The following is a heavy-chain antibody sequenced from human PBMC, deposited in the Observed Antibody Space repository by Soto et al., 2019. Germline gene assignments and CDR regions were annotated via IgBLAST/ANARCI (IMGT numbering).Heavy chain of an antibody. CDR1: GFTFTNFA. CDR2: IRGRGDST. CDR3: ATANYGDSLLGCSEV. J-gene: IGHJ6*02. D-gene: IGHD4-17*01. Sequence: GGSLRLSCAASGFTFTNFAMRWVRHAPGKGLDWASAIRGRGDSTIYADSVKCRFTMSRDNSENTLYLQMNSLRSVDTAAYYFATANYGDSLLGCSEVWGQGTTVTVCS. V-gene: IGHV3-23*01.